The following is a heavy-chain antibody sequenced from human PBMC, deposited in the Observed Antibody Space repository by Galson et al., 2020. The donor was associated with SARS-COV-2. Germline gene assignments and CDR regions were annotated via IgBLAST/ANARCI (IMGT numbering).Heavy chain of an antibody. V-gene: IGHV1-2*02. D-gene: IGHD2-2*01. CDR3: ARDAEDIVVVPAATIDY. CDR2: INPHSGGK. J-gene: IGHJ4*02. Sequence: ASVKVSCKASGYTFTGYYLHWVRQAPGQGLEWLGWINPHSGGKNYAQKFQGRVTMTRDTSISTAYMELSRLRSDDTAVYYCARDAEDIVVVPAATIDYWGQGTLVTVSS. CDR1: GYTFTGYY.